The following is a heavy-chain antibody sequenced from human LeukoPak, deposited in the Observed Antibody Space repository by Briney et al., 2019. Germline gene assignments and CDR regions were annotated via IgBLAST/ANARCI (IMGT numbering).Heavy chain of an antibody. V-gene: IGHV4-39*01. CDR3: AHHYYDSSGPIPWFDP. CDR1: GGSISSSSYY. CDR2: IYYSGST. Sequence: SETLSLTXTVSGGSISSSSYYWGWIRQPPGTGLEWIGSIYYSGSTYYNPSLKSRVTISVDTSKNQFSLKLSSVTATDTAVYYCAHHYYDSSGPIPWFDPWGQGTLVTVSS. J-gene: IGHJ5*02. D-gene: IGHD3-22*01.